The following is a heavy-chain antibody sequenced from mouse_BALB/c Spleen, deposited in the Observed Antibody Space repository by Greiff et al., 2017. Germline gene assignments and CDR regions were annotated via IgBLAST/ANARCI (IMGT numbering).Heavy chain of an antibody. CDR3: ARPYRYDPYWYFDV. Sequence: ESGPGLVKPSQSLSLTCTVTGYSITSDYAWNWIRQFPGNKLEWMGYISYSGSTSYNPSLKSRISITRDTSKNQFFLQLNSVTTEDTATYYCARPYRYDPYWYFDVWGAGTTVTVSS. CDR2: ISYSGST. D-gene: IGHD2-14*01. V-gene: IGHV3-2*02. J-gene: IGHJ1*01. CDR1: GYSITSDYA.